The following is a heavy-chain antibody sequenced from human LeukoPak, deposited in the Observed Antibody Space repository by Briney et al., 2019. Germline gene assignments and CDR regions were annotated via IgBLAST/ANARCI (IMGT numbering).Heavy chain of an antibody. J-gene: IGHJ4*02. CDR3: AKDHRVYDNSAFLDS. CDR1: GFTFSNYG. Sequence: GGSLRLSCAASGFTFSNYGMYWGRQAPGKGLEWVTFIPFEGSNKYYADSVKGRFTISRDNSKNTLYLQMNSLRAEDTAVYYCAKDHRVYDNSAFLDSWGQGTLVTVSS. V-gene: IGHV3-30*02. CDR2: IPFEGSNK. D-gene: IGHD3-22*01.